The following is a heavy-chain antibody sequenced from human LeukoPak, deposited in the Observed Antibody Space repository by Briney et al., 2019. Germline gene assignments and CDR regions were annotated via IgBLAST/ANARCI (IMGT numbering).Heavy chain of an antibody. J-gene: IGHJ4*02. CDR3: AREEDGDYAVADY. Sequence: GGSLRLSCAASGFTFSSYSMNWVRQAPGKGLEWVSSISSSSSYIYYADSVKGRFTTSRDNAKNSLYLQMNSLRAEDTAVYYCAREEDGDYAVADYWGQGTLVTVSS. D-gene: IGHD4-17*01. CDR1: GFTFSSYS. V-gene: IGHV3-21*01. CDR2: ISSSSSYI.